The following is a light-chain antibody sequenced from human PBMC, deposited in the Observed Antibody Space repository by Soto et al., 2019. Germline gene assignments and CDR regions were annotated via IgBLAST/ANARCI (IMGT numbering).Light chain of an antibody. Sequence: DIQMTQSPSTLSASVGDRVTITCRASQSISSRLAWYQQKPGKAPKLLIYKASSFESGVPSSFSGSGSGTEFTLTISSLQPDDFATYYGQQYNSYSSFGQGTKVDIK. CDR3: QQYNSYSS. CDR2: KAS. J-gene: IGKJ1*01. V-gene: IGKV1-5*03. CDR1: QSISSR.